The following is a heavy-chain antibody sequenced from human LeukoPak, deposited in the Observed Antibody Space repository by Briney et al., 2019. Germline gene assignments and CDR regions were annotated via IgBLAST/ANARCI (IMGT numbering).Heavy chain of an antibody. D-gene: IGHD1-26*01. CDR2: IYYSGST. CDR3: ARLLSANWFDP. J-gene: IGHJ5*02. Sequence: SETLSLTCTVSGGSISSYYWSWIRQPPGKGLEWIGYIYYSGSTNYNPSLKSRVTISVDTSKNQFSPKLSSVTAADTAVYYCARLLSANWFDPWGQGTLVTVSS. V-gene: IGHV4-59*01. CDR1: GGSISSYY.